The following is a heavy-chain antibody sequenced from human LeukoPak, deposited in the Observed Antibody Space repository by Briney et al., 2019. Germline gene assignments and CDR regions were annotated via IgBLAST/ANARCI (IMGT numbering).Heavy chain of an antibody. Sequence: GGSLRLSCAASGFTFSSYEMNWVRQAPGKGLEWVSYISSSGSTIYYADSVKGRFTISRDNAKNSLYLQMNSLRAEDTAVYYCARGDSSSWYRNYYYYYGMDVWGQGTTVTVPS. CDR1: GFTFSSYE. J-gene: IGHJ6*02. D-gene: IGHD6-13*01. CDR3: ARGDSSSWYRNYYYYYGMDV. V-gene: IGHV3-48*03. CDR2: ISSSGSTI.